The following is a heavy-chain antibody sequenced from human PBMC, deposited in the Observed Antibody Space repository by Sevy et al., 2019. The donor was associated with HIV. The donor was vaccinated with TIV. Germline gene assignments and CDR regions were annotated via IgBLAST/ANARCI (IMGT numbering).Heavy chain of an antibody. D-gene: IGHD5-12*01. CDR2: ISYDGSNK. J-gene: IGHJ3*02. V-gene: IGHV3-30*03. CDR3: AAEMATIIDAYDI. Sequence: GGSLRLSCSASGFTFGSYGMHWVRQAPGKGLEWVAVISYDGSNKYYADSVKGRFTISRDNSKNTLYLQMNSLRAEDTAVYYCAAEMATIIDAYDIWGQGTMVTVSS. CDR1: GFTFGSYG.